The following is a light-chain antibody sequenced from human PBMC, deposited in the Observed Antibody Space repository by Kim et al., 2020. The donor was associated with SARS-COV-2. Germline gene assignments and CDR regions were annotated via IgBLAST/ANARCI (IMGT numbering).Light chain of an antibody. CDR3: QTWGTGIRV. V-gene: IGLV4-69*01. CDR2: LNSDGSH. CDR1: SGHSGYA. Sequence: ASVKLTCPLSSGHSGYAIAWHQQRPEKGPRFLMKLNSDGSHFKGDGFPDRFSGSSSGAERYLTISSLQSEDEADYYCQTWGTGIRVFGGGTQLTVL. J-gene: IGLJ2*01.